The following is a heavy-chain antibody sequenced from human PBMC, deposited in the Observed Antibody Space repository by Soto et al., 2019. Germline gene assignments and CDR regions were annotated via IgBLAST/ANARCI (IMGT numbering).Heavy chain of an antibody. CDR1: GYSFTSYW. D-gene: IGHD3-22*01. CDR2: IYPGDSDT. V-gene: IGHV5-51*01. Sequence: GESLKISCKGSGYSFTSYWVGWVRQMPGKGLEWMGIIYPGDSDTRYSPSFQGQVTISADKSISTAYLQWSSLKASDTAMYYCARRYDSSGTHFDYWGQGTLVTVSS. CDR3: ARRYDSSGTHFDY. J-gene: IGHJ4*02.